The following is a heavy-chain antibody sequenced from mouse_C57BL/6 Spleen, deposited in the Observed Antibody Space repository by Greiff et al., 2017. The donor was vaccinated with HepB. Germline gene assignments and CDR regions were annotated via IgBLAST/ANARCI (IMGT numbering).Heavy chain of an antibody. J-gene: IGHJ1*03. Sequence: EVKVEESGGGLVKPGGSLKLSCAASGFTFSDYGMHWVRQAPEKGLEWVAYISSGSSTIYYADTVKGRFTISRDNAKNTLFLQMTSLRSEDTAMYYCARPGYYGSSSYWYFDVWGTGTTVTVSS. V-gene: IGHV5-17*01. D-gene: IGHD1-1*01. CDR2: ISSGSSTI. CDR3: ARPGYYGSSSYWYFDV. CDR1: GFTFSDYG.